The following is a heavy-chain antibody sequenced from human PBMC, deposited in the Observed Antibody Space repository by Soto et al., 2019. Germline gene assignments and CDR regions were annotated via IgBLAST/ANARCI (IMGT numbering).Heavy chain of an antibody. CDR2: IYYSGSA. CDR1: GGSMSSGDYY. CDR3: ARVLYYGSGTSDL. J-gene: IGHJ5*02. D-gene: IGHD3-10*01. V-gene: IGHV4-30-4*01. Sequence: QVQLQESGPGLVKPSQTLSLTCTVSGGSMSSGDYYWSWIRQPPGRGLEWIGYIYYSGSAYYNPALTSRVTLSVDTSQNQFSLKLNFVTAADTAVYYCARVLYYGSGTSDLWGQGTLVTVSS.